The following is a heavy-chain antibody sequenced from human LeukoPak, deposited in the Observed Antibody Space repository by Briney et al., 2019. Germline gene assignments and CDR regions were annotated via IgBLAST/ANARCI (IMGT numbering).Heavy chain of an antibody. CDR2: IYTSGST. D-gene: IGHD3-3*01. Sequence: SETLSLTCTVSGGSISSYYWSWIRQPPGKGLEWIGYIYTSGSTNYNPSLKSQVTISVDTSKNQFSLKLSSVTAADTAVYYCARRSYDFWSGLYYFDYWGQGTLVTVSS. J-gene: IGHJ4*02. V-gene: IGHV4-4*09. CDR1: GGSISSYY. CDR3: ARRSYDFWSGLYYFDY.